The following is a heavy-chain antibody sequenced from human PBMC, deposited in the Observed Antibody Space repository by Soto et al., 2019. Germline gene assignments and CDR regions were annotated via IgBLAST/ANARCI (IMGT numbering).Heavy chain of an antibody. Sequence: QVQLVQSGAEVKKPGASVKVSCKASGYSCTSFPIHWVRQAPGQGLECMGWINAANGYTRYSQKFQGRVTITRATSATTAYMDLSSLTSEDTAVYYCARGGGLDDWGQGTLITVSS. V-gene: IGHV1-3*01. CDR2: INAANGYT. J-gene: IGHJ4*02. CDR1: GYSCTSFP. CDR3: ARGGGLDD. D-gene: IGHD3-10*01.